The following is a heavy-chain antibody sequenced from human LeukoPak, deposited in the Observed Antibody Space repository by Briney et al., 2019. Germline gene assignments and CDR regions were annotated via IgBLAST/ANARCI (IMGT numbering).Heavy chain of an antibody. V-gene: IGHV2-5*02. CDR1: GFSLSTSGVG. Sequence: SGPTLVKPTQTLTLTCTFTGFSLSTSGVGVGWIRQPPGKALEWLALIYWDDDKRYSPSLKSRLTITKDTSKNQVVLTMTNMDPVDTATYYCAHTEGRFLYWYFDLWGRGTLVTVSS. CDR3: AHTEGRFLYWYFDL. J-gene: IGHJ2*01. CDR2: IYWDDDK.